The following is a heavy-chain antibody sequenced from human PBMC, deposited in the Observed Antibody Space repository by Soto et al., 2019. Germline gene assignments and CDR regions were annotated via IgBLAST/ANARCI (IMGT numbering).Heavy chain of an antibody. CDR3: AAYCSSSSCYGSDY. V-gene: IGHV3-48*01. CDR2: ISTSSATI. CDR1: GFTFNTYN. J-gene: IGHJ4*02. D-gene: IGHD2-2*01. Sequence: PGGSLRLSCAASGFTFNTYNMNWVRQAPGKGLEWLSDISTSSATIYYADSVKGRFTISRDNAKNSLYLQMNSLRAEDTAVYYCAAYCSSSSCYGSDYWGQGTPVTVSS.